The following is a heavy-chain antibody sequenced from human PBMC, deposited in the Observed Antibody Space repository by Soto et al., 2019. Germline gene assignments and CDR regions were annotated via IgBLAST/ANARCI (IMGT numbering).Heavy chain of an antibody. CDR1: GGSISTYY. J-gene: IGHJ4*02. Sequence: PETLSLTCNVSGGSISTYYWTWIRQPAGKGLEWIGRIHGSGSTAYSPSLRGRLTMSVDTSKNQFSLKVTSVTAADTAVYYCVRVGAVAANGGFFDYWGQGTLVTVSS. CDR2: IHGSGST. CDR3: VRVGAVAANGGFFDY. V-gene: IGHV4-4*07. D-gene: IGHD6-19*01.